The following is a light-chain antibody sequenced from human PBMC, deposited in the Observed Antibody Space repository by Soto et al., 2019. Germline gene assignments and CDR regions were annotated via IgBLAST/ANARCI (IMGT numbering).Light chain of an antibody. J-gene: IGKJ2*02. CDR2: GAS. CDR3: QQYGSSPRT. CDR1: QSVSSSY. Sequence: EIGWTQSPGTLSLSPGERATLSCRASQSVSSSYLAWYQHKPGQAPRIRIYGASSRATGIPDRFNDSGSGTDFTRTISRLEPEDFAVYYCQQYGSSPRTFGQGTTLEIK. V-gene: IGKV3-20*01.